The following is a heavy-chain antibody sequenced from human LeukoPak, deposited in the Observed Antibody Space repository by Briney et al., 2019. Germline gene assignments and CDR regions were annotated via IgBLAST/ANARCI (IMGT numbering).Heavy chain of an antibody. CDR1: GFTFSSYA. CDR2: ISYDGSNK. V-gene: IGHV3-30-3*01. J-gene: IGHJ4*02. D-gene: IGHD1-26*01. Sequence: GRFLRLSCAASGFTFSSYAMHWVRQAPGKGLEWVAVISYDGSNKYYADSVKGRFTISRDNSKNTLYLQMNSLRAEDTAVYYCARDGGSYDYWGQGTLVTVSS. CDR3: ARDGGSYDY.